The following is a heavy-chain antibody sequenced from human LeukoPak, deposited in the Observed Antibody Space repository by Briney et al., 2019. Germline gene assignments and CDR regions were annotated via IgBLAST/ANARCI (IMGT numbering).Heavy chain of an antibody. CDR2: ISSSSSYT. CDR1: GFTFSDYY. J-gene: IGHJ4*02. D-gene: IGHD1-26*01. Sequence: GGSLRLSCAASGFTFSDYYMSWIRQAPGKGLEWVSYISSSSSYTNYADSVKGRFTISRDNAENSLYLQMNSLRAEDTAVYYCARVKGGSYYFDYWGQGTLVTVSS. V-gene: IGHV3-11*05. CDR3: ARVKGGSYYFDY.